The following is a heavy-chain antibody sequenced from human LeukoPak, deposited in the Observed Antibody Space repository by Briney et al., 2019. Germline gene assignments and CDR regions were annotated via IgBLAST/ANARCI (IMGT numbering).Heavy chain of an antibody. V-gene: IGHV1-46*01. D-gene: IGHD1-20*01. CDR1: GYTFTSYY. CDR3: ARASITVYFDY. Sequence: ASVKVSCKASGYTFTSYYMHWVRQAPGQGLEWMGIINPSGGSTSYAQKFQGRVTMTRDMPTSTVYMELSSLRSEDTAVYYCARASITVYFDYWGQGTLVTVSS. J-gene: IGHJ4*02. CDR2: INPSGGST.